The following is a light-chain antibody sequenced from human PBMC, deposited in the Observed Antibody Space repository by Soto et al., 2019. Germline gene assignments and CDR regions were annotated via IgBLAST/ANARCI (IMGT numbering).Light chain of an antibody. CDR2: GAS. CDR1: QSISSGD. V-gene: IGKV3-20*01. Sequence: ILLTQSPGTLSLSPGERATLSCRASQSISSGDLAWYQQKPGQAPRHLMYGASYRATDFPDRLSGSGSGTDFTLNISRLEPEDFAVYYCHCQKYDDSPVYTFGRGTKLEI. CDR3: HCQKYDDSPVYT. J-gene: IGKJ2*01.